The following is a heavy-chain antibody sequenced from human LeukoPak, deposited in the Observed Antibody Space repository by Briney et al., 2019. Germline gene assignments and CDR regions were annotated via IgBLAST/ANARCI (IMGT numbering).Heavy chain of an antibody. CDR3: ARGDYGGDEYYFDY. Sequence: SETLSLTCTVSGGSISSGGYYWSWIRQHPGKGLEWIGYIYYSGSTYYNPSLKSRVTISVDTSKNQFSLKLSSVTAADTAVYYCARGDYGGDEYYFDYWGQGTLVTVSS. J-gene: IGHJ4*02. CDR2: IYYSGST. V-gene: IGHV4-31*03. CDR1: GGSISSGGYY. D-gene: IGHD4-23*01.